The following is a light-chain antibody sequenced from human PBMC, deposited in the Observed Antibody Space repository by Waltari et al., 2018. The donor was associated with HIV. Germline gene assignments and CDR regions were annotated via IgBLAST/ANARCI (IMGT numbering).Light chain of an antibody. Sequence: DIHVTQSPSSLSASVGDTVPITCRPRQYITNRLVWYQQKPGKAPQSLIYGASTLQSGVSSRFSGSGSWTEFTPTISSLQPEDFATDYCQQYGRYPLTFGGGTKVEIK. CDR2: GAS. V-gene: IGKV1D-16*01. CDR1: QYITNR. J-gene: IGKJ4*01. CDR3: QQYGRYPLT.